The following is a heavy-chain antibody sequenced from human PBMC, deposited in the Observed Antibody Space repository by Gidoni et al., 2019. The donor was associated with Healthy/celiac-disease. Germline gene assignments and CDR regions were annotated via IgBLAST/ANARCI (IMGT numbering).Heavy chain of an antibody. Sequence: EVQLVESGGGLVHQGRSLRLSCPAYGFTFGDYAVSWFRQAPGKGLEWISCIRSKAYGGTREYAASVKGRITISRDDSKSIAYLQMNSLKTEDTAVYYCGAGTTLGGQGTLVTVSS. CDR3: GAGTTL. V-gene: IGHV3-49*03. D-gene: IGHD1-7*01. CDR1: GFTFGDYA. J-gene: IGHJ4*02. CDR2: IRSKAYGGTR.